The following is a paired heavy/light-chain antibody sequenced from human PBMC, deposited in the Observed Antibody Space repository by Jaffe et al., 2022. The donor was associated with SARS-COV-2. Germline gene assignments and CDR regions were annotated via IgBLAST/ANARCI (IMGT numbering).Light chain of an antibody. CDR2: ENN. V-gene: IGLV1-51*02. CDR1: RYNIGDNY. CDR3: GTWDSSLSAEV. Sequence: QSVLTQPPSMSAAPGQKVTISCSGSRYNIGDNYVSWYQQVPGTAPKLLIYENNKRPSGIPDRFSGSKSGTSATLGITGLQTGDEADYYCGTWDSSLSAEVFGTGTKVTVL. J-gene: IGLJ1*01.
Heavy chain of an antibody. J-gene: IGHJ6*03. D-gene: IGHD3-16*01. CDR1: GFTFSSYA. V-gene: IGHV3-23*04. Sequence: EVQLVESGGGLVQPGGSLRLSCAGSGFTFSSYAMSWVRQAPGKGLEWVSGLSGSGGSTYYADSVKGQFTISRDNSKNTLYLQMNSLRAEDTAVYYCAKFGRGPEWVYYYYMDVWGKGTTVTVSS. CDR3: AKFGRGPEWVYYYYMDV. CDR2: LSGSGGST.